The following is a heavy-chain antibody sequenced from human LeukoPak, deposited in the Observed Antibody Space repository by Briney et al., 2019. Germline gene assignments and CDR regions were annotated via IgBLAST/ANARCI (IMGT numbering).Heavy chain of an antibody. Sequence: ASVKVSCKASGYTFSNYDINWVRQATGQGLEWIGWMNPDSGNTDYAQKFQGRVTMTRNISISTAYMELSSLRSEDTAVYYCARGLAAGTGGYNWFDPWGQGTLVTVSS. J-gene: IGHJ5*02. D-gene: IGHD6-13*01. CDR3: ARGLAAGTGGYNWFDP. V-gene: IGHV1-8*01. CDR1: GYTFSNYD. CDR2: MNPDSGNT.